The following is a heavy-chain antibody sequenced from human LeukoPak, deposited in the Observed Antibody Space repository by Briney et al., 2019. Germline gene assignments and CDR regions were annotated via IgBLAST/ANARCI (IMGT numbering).Heavy chain of an antibody. V-gene: IGHV3-30*02. Sequence: GGSLRLSCAASGLTFSNYGMHWVRQAPGKGLDWVAFVRSDGSHTDYADSAKGRFTISRDNSKNTLYLQMNSLRAEDTAVYYCARLYLLTGYSPPTNRGQGTLVTVSS. CDR2: VRSDGSHT. D-gene: IGHD3-9*01. CDR1: GLTFSNYG. J-gene: IGHJ4*02. CDR3: ARLYLLTGYSPPTN.